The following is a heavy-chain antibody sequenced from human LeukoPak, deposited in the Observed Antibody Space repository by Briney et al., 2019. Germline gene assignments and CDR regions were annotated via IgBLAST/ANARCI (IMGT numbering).Heavy chain of an antibody. V-gene: IGHV1-18*01. Sequence: ASVKVSCKASGYTFTSYGISWVRQAPGQGLEWMGWISAYNGNANYAQKLQGRVTMTTDTSTSTAYMELRSLSSDDTAVYYCASEMGFGELPPYSFDYWGQGTLVTVSS. CDR3: ASEMGFGELPPYSFDY. J-gene: IGHJ4*02. CDR2: ISAYNGNA. D-gene: IGHD3-10*01. CDR1: GYTFTSYG.